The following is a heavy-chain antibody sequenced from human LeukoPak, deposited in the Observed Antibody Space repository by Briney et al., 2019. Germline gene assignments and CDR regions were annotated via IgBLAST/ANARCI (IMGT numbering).Heavy chain of an antibody. J-gene: IGHJ5*02. CDR2: IKQDGSEK. CDR3: ARVLWFENNWFDP. Sequence: GGSLRLSCAASGLTFSSYWMSWVRQAPGKGLEWVANIKQDGSEKYYVDSVKGRFTISRDNAKNSLYLQMNSLRAEDTAVYYCARVLWFENNWFDPWGQGTLVTVSS. V-gene: IGHV3-7*01. D-gene: IGHD3-10*01. CDR1: GLTFSSYW.